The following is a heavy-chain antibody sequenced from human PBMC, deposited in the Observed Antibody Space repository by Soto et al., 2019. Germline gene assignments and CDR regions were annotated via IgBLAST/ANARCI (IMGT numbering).Heavy chain of an antibody. Sequence: WGSLRLSCLASVYTFNRHEMNWFRQAPGKGLEWISSISGSGTTNYAESVKGRFTISRDNAHKSLFLEMKDLRVEDTAVYYCARGGIHWGQGTLVTVSS. V-gene: IGHV3-48*03. CDR1: VYTFNRHE. CDR2: ISGSGTT. D-gene: IGHD3-16*01. J-gene: IGHJ4*02. CDR3: ARGGIH.